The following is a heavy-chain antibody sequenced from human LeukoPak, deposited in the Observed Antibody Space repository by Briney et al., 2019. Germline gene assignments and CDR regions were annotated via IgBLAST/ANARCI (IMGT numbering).Heavy chain of an antibody. CDR1: GYSFTSYA. CDR2: IYGDNGNT. J-gene: IGHJ6*03. V-gene: IGHV1-3*01. D-gene: IGHD3-10*01. Sequence: ASVKVSCKASGYSFTSYAMNWVRQAPGQRLEWMGWIYGDNGNTKYSQEFQGRVTMTRDTSISTAYMELSRLRSDDTAVYYCARAGGAMVRGVTRVYYYYMDVWGKGTTVTVSS. CDR3: ARAGGAMVRGVTRVYYYYMDV.